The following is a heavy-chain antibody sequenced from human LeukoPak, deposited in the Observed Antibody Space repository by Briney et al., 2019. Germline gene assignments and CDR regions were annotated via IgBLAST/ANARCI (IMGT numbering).Heavy chain of an antibody. CDR2: IYSSGMT. Sequence: PGGSLRLSCAASGFVVSDTYMSWVRQAPGKGLEWVSVIYSSGMTYYADSVKGRFTISRDNSKNTLFLQMDSLRADGTAVYYCAREAANANSFDYWGQGTLLTVSS. CDR3: AREAANANSFDY. D-gene: IGHD2-15*01. J-gene: IGHJ4*02. CDR1: GFVVSDTY. V-gene: IGHV3-66*01.